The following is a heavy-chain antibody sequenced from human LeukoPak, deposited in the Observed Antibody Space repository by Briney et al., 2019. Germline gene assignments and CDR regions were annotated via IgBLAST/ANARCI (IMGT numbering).Heavy chain of an antibody. V-gene: IGHV3-30*18. Sequence: PGRSLRLSCAASGFTFSSYGMHWVRQAPGKGLEWVAVISYGGSNKYYADSVKGRFTISRDNSKNTLYLQMNSLRAEDTAVYYCAKDLIVVYAEANYYYYGMDVWGQGTTVTVSS. D-gene: IGHD2-8*02. CDR2: ISYGGSNK. CDR3: AKDLIVVYAEANYYYYGMDV. CDR1: GFTFSSYG. J-gene: IGHJ6*02.